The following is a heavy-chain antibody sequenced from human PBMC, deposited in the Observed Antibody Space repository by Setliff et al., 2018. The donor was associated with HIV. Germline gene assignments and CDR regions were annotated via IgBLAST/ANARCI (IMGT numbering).Heavy chain of an antibody. D-gene: IGHD3-22*01. Sequence: GGSLRLSCTVSGFTFGDYGMNWVRQAPGKGLEWVSFIESKAYGGTTEYAASVKDRFTISRDDSKSIAYLQVNSLKTEDTAVYYCTRGRYYDSGGYHYYFDYWGQGTLVTVSS. CDR2: IESKAYGGTT. V-gene: IGHV3-49*04. J-gene: IGHJ4*02. CDR3: TRGRYYDSGGYHYYFDY. CDR1: GFTFGDYG.